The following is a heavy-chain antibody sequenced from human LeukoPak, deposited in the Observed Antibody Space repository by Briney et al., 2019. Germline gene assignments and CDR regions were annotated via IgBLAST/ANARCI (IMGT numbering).Heavy chain of an antibody. CDR1: GGSISSYY. J-gene: IGHJ3*02. CDR3: ARTNAFDI. CDR2: IYYSGSG. V-gene: IGHV4-59*08. Sequence: SETLSLTCTVSGGSISSYYWSWLRQPPGMGLEWMGYIYYSGSGNYNPSLKGRVTISADTPKNQISLKLSSVTVADTAVYYCARTNAFDIWGQGTMVTVSS.